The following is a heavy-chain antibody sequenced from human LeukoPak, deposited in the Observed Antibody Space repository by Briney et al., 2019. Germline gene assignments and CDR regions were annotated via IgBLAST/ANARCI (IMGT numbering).Heavy chain of an antibody. CDR1: GGSISSYY. D-gene: IGHD4-17*01. J-gene: IGHJ3*02. CDR3: ARVNNEASEYGDYPDAFDI. CDR2: IYYSGST. Sequence: SENLSLTCTVSGGSISSYYWSWIRQPPGKGLEWIGYIYYSGSTNYNPTLKSRVTISVDTSKNQFSLKLSSVTAADTAVYYCARVNNEASEYGDYPDAFDIWGQGTMVTVSS. V-gene: IGHV4-59*01.